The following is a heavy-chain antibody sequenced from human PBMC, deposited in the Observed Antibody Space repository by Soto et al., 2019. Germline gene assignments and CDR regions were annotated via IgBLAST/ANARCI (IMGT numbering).Heavy chain of an antibody. V-gene: IGHV1-69*01. Sequence: QVQLVQSGAEVKKPGSSVKVSSKASGGTFSSYAISWVRQAPGQGLEWMGGIIPIFGTANYAQKFQGRVTITADESTSTAYMELSSLRSEDTAVYYCARDIVGAHPHYYGMDVWGQGTTVTVSS. CDR1: GGTFSSYA. J-gene: IGHJ6*02. CDR2: IIPIFGTA. D-gene: IGHD1-26*01. CDR3: ARDIVGAHPHYYGMDV.